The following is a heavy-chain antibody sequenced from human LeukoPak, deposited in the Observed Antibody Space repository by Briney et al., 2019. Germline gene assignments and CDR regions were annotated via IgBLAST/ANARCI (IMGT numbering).Heavy chain of an antibody. CDR2: INPNSGGT. Sequence: ASVKVSCKASGYTFTGYYMHWVRQAPGQGLEWMGWINPNSGGTNYAQKFQGRVTMTRDTSISTAYMELSRLRSDDTAVYHCARGDFWSGYWGPWGQGTLVTVSS. J-gene: IGHJ5*02. V-gene: IGHV1-2*02. CDR3: ARGDFWSGYWGP. CDR1: GYTFTGYY. D-gene: IGHD3-3*01.